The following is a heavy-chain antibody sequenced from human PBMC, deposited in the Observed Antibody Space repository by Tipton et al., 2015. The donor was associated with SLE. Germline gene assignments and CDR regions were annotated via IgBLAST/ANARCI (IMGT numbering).Heavy chain of an antibody. CDR2: IWYDGSNK. Sequence: SLRLSCATSGFTFSDYGIHWVRQAPGKGLEWVAFIWYDGSNKYYADSVRGRFTISKDNSKKTLYLQMYNLRLEDTAVYYCARGAVALAAYSGQGTLITVSS. CDR3: ARGAVALAAY. D-gene: IGHD6-19*01. CDR1: GFTFSDYG. V-gene: IGHV3-30*02. J-gene: IGHJ4*02.